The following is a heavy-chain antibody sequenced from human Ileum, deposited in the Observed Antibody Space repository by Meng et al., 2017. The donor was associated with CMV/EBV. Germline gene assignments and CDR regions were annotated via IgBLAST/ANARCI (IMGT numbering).Heavy chain of an antibody. D-gene: IGHD2-15*01. V-gene: IGHV4-39*07. CDR3: ARGASWYIFDY. J-gene: IGHJ4*02. CDR1: GGSISSSSYY. CDR2: IYYSGST. Sequence: SETLSLTCTVSGGSISSSSYYWGWIRQPPGKGLEWSGSIYYSGSTYYNPSLKSRVTISVDTSKNQFSLKLSSVTAADTAVYYCARGASWYIFDYWGQGTLVTVSS.